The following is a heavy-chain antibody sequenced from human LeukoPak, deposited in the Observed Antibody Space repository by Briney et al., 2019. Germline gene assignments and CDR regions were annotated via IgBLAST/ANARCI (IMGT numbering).Heavy chain of an antibody. CDR3: ARDYCSGGSCYFDY. V-gene: IGHV4-59*01. D-gene: IGHD2-15*01. Sequence: RASETLSLTCTVSGGSISSYYWSWIRQPPGKGLEWIGYIYYSGSTNYNPSLKSRVTISVGTSKNQFSLKLSSVTAADTAVYYCARDYCSGGSCYFDYWGQGTLVTVSS. CDR1: GGSISSYY. J-gene: IGHJ4*02. CDR2: IYYSGST.